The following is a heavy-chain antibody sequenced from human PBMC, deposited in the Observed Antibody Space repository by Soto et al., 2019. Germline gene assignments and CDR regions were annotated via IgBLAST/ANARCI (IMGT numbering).Heavy chain of an antibody. CDR3: AREETTWPLAYGMDV. CDR2: ISTSSDI. J-gene: IGHJ6*02. D-gene: IGHD4-17*01. CDR1: GFPFTTYS. Sequence: PGGSLRLSCAASGFPFTTYSMNWVRQAPGKGLEWVSSISTSSDIYYADSVKGRFTISRDNAKNSLSLQMNSLRAEGTAVYYCAREETTWPLAYGMDVWGQGTTVTVSS. V-gene: IGHV3-21*01.